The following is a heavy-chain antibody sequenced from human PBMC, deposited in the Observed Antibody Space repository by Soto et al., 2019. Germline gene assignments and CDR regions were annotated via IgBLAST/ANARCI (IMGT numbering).Heavy chain of an antibody. CDR2: ISWNSGSI. V-gene: IGHV3-9*01. CDR1: GFTFDDYA. CDR3: ARGGLMVYAIPLEAFDI. J-gene: IGHJ3*02. Sequence: GGPLRLSCAASGFTFDDYAMHWVRQAPGKGLEWVSGISWNSGSIGYADSVKGRFTISRDNAKNSLYLQMNSLRAEDTALYYCARGGLMVYAIPLEAFDIWGQGTMVTVSS. D-gene: IGHD2-8*01.